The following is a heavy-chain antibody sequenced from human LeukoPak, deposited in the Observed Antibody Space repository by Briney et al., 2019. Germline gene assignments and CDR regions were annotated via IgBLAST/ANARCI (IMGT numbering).Heavy chain of an antibody. CDR1: EFSFETYW. J-gene: IGHJ6*03. CDR3: ARGETMDV. Sequence: GGSLRLSCVALEFSFETYWMSWVRQAPGKGPEWVANINEDGREKHYVGSVRGRFTISRDNADNSLHLQMNSLRPEDMAVYYCARGETMDVWGKGTTVTVSS. D-gene: IGHD5-24*01. CDR2: INEDGREK. V-gene: IGHV3-7*01.